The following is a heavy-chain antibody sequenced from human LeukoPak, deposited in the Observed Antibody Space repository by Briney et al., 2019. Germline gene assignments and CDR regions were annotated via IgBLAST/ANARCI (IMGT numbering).Heavy chain of an antibody. D-gene: IGHD3-22*01. CDR3: ARRPNPYYYDSSGYYEFWDY. V-gene: IGHV3-21*01. CDR1: GFTFSSYS. Sequence: GGSLRLSCAASGFTFSSYSMNWVRQAPGKGLEWVSSISSSSSYIYYADSVKGRFTISRDNAKNSLYLQMNSLRAEDTAVYYCARRPNPYYYDSSGYYEFWDYRGQGTLVTVSS. CDR2: ISSSSSYI. J-gene: IGHJ4*02.